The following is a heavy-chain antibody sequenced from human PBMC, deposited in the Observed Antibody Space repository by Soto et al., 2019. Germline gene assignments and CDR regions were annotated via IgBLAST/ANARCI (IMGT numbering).Heavy chain of an antibody. D-gene: IGHD3-9*01. J-gene: IGHJ4*02. CDR3: VRFWPPTYSDALTDYTDAFDY. V-gene: IGHV4-31*03. CDR1: GGSISSGGYY. Sequence: SETLSLTCTVSGGSISSGGYYWSWIRQHPGKGLEWIGYIYYSGSTYYNPSLKSRLIISVDTSKSQFSLKLSSVTAADTAVYYCVRFWPPTYSDALTDYTDAFDYWGQGTLVTVSS. CDR2: IYYSGST.